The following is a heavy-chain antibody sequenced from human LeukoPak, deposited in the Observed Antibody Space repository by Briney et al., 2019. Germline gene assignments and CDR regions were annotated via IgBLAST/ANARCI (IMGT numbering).Heavy chain of an antibody. J-gene: IGHJ5*02. V-gene: IGHV4-34*01. CDR3: ARGRGLDP. CDR2: INHSGST. CDR1: GGSFSGYY. Sequence: SETLSLTCAVYGGSFSGYYWSWIRQPPGKGPEWIGEINHSGSTNYNPSLKSRVTISVDTSKNQFSLKLSSVTAADTAVYYCARGRGLDPWGQGTLVTVSS. D-gene: IGHD5/OR15-5a*01.